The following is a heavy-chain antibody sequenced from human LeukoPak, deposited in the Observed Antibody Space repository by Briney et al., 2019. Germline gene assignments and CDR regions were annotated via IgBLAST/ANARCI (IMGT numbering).Heavy chain of an antibody. D-gene: IGHD4-23*01. CDR3: ATHYGGNFNFDY. CDR1: GGSISSGSYY. J-gene: IGHJ4*02. V-gene: IGHV4-61*02. CDR2: IYTSGST. Sequence: SETLSLTYTVSGGSISSGSYYWSWIRQPAGKGLEWIGRIYTSGSTNYNPSLKSRVTISVDTSKNQFSLKLSSVTAADTAVYYCATHYGGNFNFDYWGQGTLVTVSS.